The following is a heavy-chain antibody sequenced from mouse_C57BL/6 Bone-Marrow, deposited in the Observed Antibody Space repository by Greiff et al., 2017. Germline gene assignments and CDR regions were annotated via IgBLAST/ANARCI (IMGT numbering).Heavy chain of an antibody. D-gene: IGHD1-1*01. V-gene: IGHV1-22*01. Sequence: EVQLQQSGPELVKPGASVKMSCKASGYTFTDYNMHWVKQSHGKSLEWIGYINPNNGGTSYNQKFKGKATLTVNKSSSTAYMELRSLTSEDSAVXYCARRFYYYGSSPYYYAMDYWGQGTSVTVSS. CDR2: INPNNGGT. J-gene: IGHJ4*01. CDR3: ARRFYYYGSSPYYYAMDY. CDR1: GYTFTDYN.